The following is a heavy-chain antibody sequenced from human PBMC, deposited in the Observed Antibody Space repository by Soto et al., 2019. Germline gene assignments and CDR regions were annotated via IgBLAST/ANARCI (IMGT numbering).Heavy chain of an antibody. J-gene: IGHJ3*02. CDR1: GFAFSSYA. Sequence: PRGSLRLSCAASGFAFSSYAMSWVRQAPGRGMEWVSAISRSGGSTYYADSVKGRFTIPRDNSKNTLYLQMNSLRAEDTAVYYCAKDRSRYYDSSGGDAFDIWGQGTMVTVSS. CDR2: ISRSGGST. D-gene: IGHD3-22*01. CDR3: AKDRSRYYDSSGGDAFDI. V-gene: IGHV3-23*01.